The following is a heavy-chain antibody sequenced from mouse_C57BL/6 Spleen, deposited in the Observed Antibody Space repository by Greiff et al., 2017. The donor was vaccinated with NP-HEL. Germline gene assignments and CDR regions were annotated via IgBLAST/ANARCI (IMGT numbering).Heavy chain of an antibody. CDR2: IYPGSGNT. D-gene: IGHD2-5*01. V-gene: IGHV1-76*01. Sequence: VQLQQSGAELVRPGASVKLSCKASGYTFTDYYINWVKQRPGQGLEWIARIYPGSGNTYYNEKFKGKATLTAEKSSSTAYMQLSSLTSEDSAVYFCARGDYYSNYQAWFAYWGQGTLVTVSA. CDR1: GYTFTDYY. J-gene: IGHJ3*01. CDR3: ARGDYYSNYQAWFAY.